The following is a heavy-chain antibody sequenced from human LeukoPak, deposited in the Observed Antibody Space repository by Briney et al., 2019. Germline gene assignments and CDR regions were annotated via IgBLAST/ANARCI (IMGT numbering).Heavy chain of an antibody. CDR3: AKARVPADYYDSSGDPFDP. J-gene: IGHJ5*02. CDR2: ISYDGSSK. Sequence: GGSLRLSCAASGFTFSSYAMHWVRQAPGKGLEWVAVISYDGSSKYYADSVKGRFTISRDNSKNTLYLQMNSLRAEDTAVYYCAKARVPADYYDSSGDPFDPWGQGTLVTVSS. CDR1: GFTFSSYA. V-gene: IGHV3-30*04. D-gene: IGHD3-22*01.